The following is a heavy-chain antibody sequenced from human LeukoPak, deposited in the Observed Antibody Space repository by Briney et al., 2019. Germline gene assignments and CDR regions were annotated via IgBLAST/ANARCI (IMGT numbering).Heavy chain of an antibody. CDR2: FDPEDGET. CDR1: GYTLTELS. V-gene: IGHV1-24*01. J-gene: IGHJ4*02. Sequence: GASVKVSCKVSGYTLTELSMRWVRQAPGKGLEWMGGFDPEDGETIYAQKFQGRVTMTEDTSTDTAYMELSSLRSEDTAVYYCATGPSSSHSGDYWGQGTLVTVSS. D-gene: IGHD6-13*01. CDR3: ATGPSSSHSGDY.